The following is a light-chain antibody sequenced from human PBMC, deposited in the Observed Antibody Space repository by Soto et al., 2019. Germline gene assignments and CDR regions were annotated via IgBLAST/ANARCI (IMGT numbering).Light chain of an antibody. CDR1: QSVSNNY. CDR2: VAS. V-gene: IGKV3-20*01. Sequence: EIVLTQSPGTLSLSPGERATLSCRASQSVSNNYLAWYQQKPGQAPRLLIYVASNRAPGIPDRFSGSGSGTDFTLTISRLEPEDFAVSYCQQYAVSRTFGQGTRVDIK. J-gene: IGKJ1*01. CDR3: QQYAVSRT.